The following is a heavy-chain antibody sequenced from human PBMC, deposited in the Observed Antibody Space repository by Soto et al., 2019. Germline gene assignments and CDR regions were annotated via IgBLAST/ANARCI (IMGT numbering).Heavy chain of an antibody. CDR2: INHSGST. CDR3: ARGGYSYGYGSYYYGMDV. D-gene: IGHD5-18*01. Sequence: LSLTCAVYGGSFSGYYWSWIRQPPGKGLEWIGEINHSGSTNYNPSLKSRVTISVDTSKNQFSLKLSSVTAADTAVYYCARGGYSYGYGSYYYGMDVWGQGNTVTVSS. J-gene: IGHJ6*02. V-gene: IGHV4-34*01. CDR1: GGSFSGYY.